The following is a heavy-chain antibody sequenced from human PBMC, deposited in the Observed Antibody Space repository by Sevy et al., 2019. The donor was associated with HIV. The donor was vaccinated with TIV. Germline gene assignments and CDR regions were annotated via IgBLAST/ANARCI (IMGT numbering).Heavy chain of an antibody. CDR1: GYTFTSYG. Sequence: ASVKVSCKASGYTFTSYGISWVRQAPGQGLAWMGWISAYNGNTNYAQKLQGRVTMTTDTSTSTAYMELRSLRSDDTAVYYCARDYCSGGSCYESSNWFDPWGQGTLVTVSS. V-gene: IGHV1-18*01. CDR2: ISAYNGNT. CDR3: ARDYCSGGSCYESSNWFDP. J-gene: IGHJ5*02. D-gene: IGHD2-15*01.